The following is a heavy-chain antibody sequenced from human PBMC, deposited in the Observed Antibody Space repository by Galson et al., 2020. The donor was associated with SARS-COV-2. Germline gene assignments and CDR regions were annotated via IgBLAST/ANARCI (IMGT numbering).Heavy chain of an antibody. CDR3: ARGLDTLTGYSLAY. Sequence: ASEKVSCKASGYTFTGHYIHWVRQAPGQGREGMGWIKPNSGGTNYAQKFQGRATMTRDTSINTAYMELSRLRSDDTAVYYCARGLDTLTGYSLAYWGQGSLVTVSS. CDR2: IKPNSGGT. V-gene: IGHV1-2*02. CDR1: GYTFTGHY. D-gene: IGHD3-9*01. J-gene: IGHJ4*02.